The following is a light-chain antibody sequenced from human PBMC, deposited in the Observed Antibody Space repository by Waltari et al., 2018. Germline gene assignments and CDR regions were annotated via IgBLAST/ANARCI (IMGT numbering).Light chain of an antibody. CDR1: QSISNF. J-gene: IGKJ1*01. V-gene: IGKV1-39*01. Sequence: DIQMTQSPSSLSASVGDRVTITCRASQSISNFLNWYQQKPGQAPKLLIFAASSLQSGVPFRFGGSGSGTDFTLTISSLQPEDFATYYCQQTYSLPGTFGQGTKVEIK. CDR3: QQTYSLPGT. CDR2: AAS.